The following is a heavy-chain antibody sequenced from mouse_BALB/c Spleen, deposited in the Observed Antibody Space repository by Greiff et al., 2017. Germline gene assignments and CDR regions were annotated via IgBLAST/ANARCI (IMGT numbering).Heavy chain of an antibody. CDR3: ARDDYGTLDY. D-gene: IGHD1-2*01. V-gene: IGHV7-3*02. CDR2: IRNKANGYTT. CDR1: GFTFTDYY. J-gene: IGHJ2*01. Sequence: EVKLMESGGGLVQPGGSLRLSCATSGFTFTDYYMSWVRQPPGKALEWLGFIRNKANGYTTEYSASVKGRFTISRDNSQSILYLQMNTLRAEDSATYYCARDDYGTLDYWGQGTTLTVSS.